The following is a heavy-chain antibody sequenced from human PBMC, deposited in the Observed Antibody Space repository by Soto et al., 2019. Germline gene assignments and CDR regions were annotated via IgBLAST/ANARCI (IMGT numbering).Heavy chain of an antibody. CDR2: ISYDGSNN. V-gene: IGHV3-30*18. J-gene: IGHJ6*01. Sequence: QAGGSLRLSCAASGFTFSSYGMHRVHQAPGKGLEWVAVISYDGSNNYYADSVKGRFTISRDNSKHTLYLQMNSLRAENTAVYYCAKAWDYYYGMDVWGQGTTVT. CDR1: GFTFSSYG. CDR3: AKAWDYYYGMDV. D-gene: IGHD3-16*01.